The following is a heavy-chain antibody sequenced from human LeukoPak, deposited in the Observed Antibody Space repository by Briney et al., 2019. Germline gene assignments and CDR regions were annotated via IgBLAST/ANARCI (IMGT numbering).Heavy chain of an antibody. Sequence: GGSLRLSCAASGFTFSSYEMNWVRQAPGKGLEGVSYISSSGSTIYYADSVKVRLTITRDNDKTALYMQMNSLRAEDRAVYYCAELGITMIGGVWGKGTTVTISS. CDR1: GFTFSSYE. J-gene: IGHJ6*04. D-gene: IGHD3-10*02. CDR3: AELGITMIGGV. V-gene: IGHV3-48*03. CDR2: ISSSGSTI.